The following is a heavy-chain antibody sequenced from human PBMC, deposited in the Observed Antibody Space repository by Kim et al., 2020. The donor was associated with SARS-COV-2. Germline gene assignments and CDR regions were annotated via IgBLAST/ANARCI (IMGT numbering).Heavy chain of an antibody. CDR1: GGSISSGGYY. CDR3: ARDRMVRGERCMDV. Sequence: SETLSLTCTVSGGSISSGGYYWSWIRQHPGKGLEWIGYIYYSGSTYYNPSLKSRVTISVDTSKNQFSLKLSSVTAADTAVYYCARDRMVRGERCMDVWGQGTTVTVSS. D-gene: IGHD3-10*01. V-gene: IGHV4-31*03. CDR2: IYYSGST. J-gene: IGHJ6*02.